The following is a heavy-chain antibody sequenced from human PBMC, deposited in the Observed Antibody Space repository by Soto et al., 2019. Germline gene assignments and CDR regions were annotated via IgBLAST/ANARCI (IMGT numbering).Heavy chain of an antibody. V-gene: IGHV5-51*01. D-gene: IGHD6-19*01. CDR1: GYDFATYW. CDR2: IYPGDSDT. CDR3: ARHRYNSGPTDNDMDV. Sequence: GESLKISCKGSGYDFATYWIGWVRQMPGKGLEWMGIIYPGDSDTKYSPSFQGQVTISVDKSISTAYLQWSSLTASDTAMYYCARHRYNSGPTDNDMDVWRQGTTVTVSS. J-gene: IGHJ6*02.